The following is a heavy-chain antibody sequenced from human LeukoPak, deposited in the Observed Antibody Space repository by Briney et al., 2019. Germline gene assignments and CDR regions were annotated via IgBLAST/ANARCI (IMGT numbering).Heavy chain of an antibody. J-gene: IGHJ4*02. CDR3: ARYGNSGPHFG. CDR1: GFTFSSYW. Sequence: PGGSLRLSCDASGFTFSSYWMSWVRQAPGKGLEWVANIKQDGSAKFYLDSVRGRFTISRDNAKNSLYLQMDSLRAEDTAVYYYARYGNSGPHFGWGQGTLVTVSS. D-gene: IGHD3-22*01. V-gene: IGHV3-7*01. CDR2: IKQDGSAK.